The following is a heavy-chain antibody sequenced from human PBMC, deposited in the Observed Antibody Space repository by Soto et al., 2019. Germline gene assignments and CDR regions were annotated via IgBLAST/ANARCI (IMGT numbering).Heavy chain of an antibody. V-gene: IGHV4-39*02. J-gene: IGHJ3*02. Sequence: PLETLSLTCTVSGGSILDSTYYWAWIRQSPGKGLEWIGTIFYSGGTFYTPSLKSRVTMSVDTSNNQFSLKLSSVTAADTAVYYCARDRFQTIPTVVTPYDAFDIWGQGTMVTVSS. D-gene: IGHD2-21*02. CDR2: IFYSGGT. CDR1: GGSILDSTYY. CDR3: ARDRFQTIPTVVTPYDAFDI.